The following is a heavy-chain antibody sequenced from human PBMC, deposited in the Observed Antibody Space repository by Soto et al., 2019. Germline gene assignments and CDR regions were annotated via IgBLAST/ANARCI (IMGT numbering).Heavy chain of an antibody. CDR3: SRGLAAAGDAFDI. CDR2: IKQDGSEK. V-gene: IGHV3-7*01. D-gene: IGHD6-13*01. J-gene: IGHJ3*02. Sequence: GGSLRLSCAASGFTFSSYWMSWVRQAPGKGLEWVANIKQDGSEKYYVDSVKGRFTISRDNAKNSLYLQMNSLRAEDAAVDYCSRGLAAAGDAFDIWGQGTMVTVSS. CDR1: GFTFSSYW.